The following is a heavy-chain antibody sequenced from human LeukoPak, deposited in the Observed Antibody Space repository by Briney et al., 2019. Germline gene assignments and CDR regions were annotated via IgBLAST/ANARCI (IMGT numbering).Heavy chain of an antibody. Sequence: GGSLGFSCEVSGFTFDNNDMHWVRQSTGKGLEWVSAIGSAGYTYYAESVRGRFTITRDTAKQSLYLQMNSLRVEDTAVYHCVRQPDSARYGFDYWGRGTQVTVSS. CDR1: GFTFDNND. V-gene: IGHV3-13*01. CDR2: IGSAGYT. D-gene: IGHD1-14*01. J-gene: IGHJ4*02. CDR3: VRQPDSARYGFDY.